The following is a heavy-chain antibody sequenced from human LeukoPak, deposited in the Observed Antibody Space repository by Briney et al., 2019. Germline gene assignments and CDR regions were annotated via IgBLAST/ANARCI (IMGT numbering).Heavy chain of an antibody. J-gene: IGHJ4*02. CDR3: ARAPYYYGANGRGVIGGY. Sequence: ASVKVSCKASGYTFTSYDINWVRQATGQGLEWMGWMNPNSGNTGYAQKFQGRVTMTRNTSISTAYMELSSLRSEDTAVYYCARAPYYYGANGRGVIGGYWGQGTLVTVSS. CDR2: MNPNSGNT. CDR1: GYTFTSYD. D-gene: IGHD3-10*01. V-gene: IGHV1-8*01.